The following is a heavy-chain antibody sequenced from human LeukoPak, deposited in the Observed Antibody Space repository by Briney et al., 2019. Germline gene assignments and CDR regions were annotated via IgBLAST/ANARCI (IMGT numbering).Heavy chain of an antibody. V-gene: IGHV4-59*01. J-gene: IGHJ6*03. CDR1: GGSISTYY. CDR2: VYYSGST. Sequence: PSETLSLTCTVSGGSISTYYWTWIRQSPGKGLEWIGYVYYSGSTKYNPSLKSRVTISVDTSNRQFSLKLTSVTAADTAVYYWARAGLMYYYYMDVWGKGTTVTVSS. D-gene: IGHD2-8*01. CDR3: ARAGLMYYYYMDV.